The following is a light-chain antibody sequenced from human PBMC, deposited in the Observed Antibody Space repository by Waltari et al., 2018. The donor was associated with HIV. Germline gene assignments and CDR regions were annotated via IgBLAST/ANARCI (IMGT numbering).Light chain of an antibody. Sequence: QSVLTQPPSASGTPGQRVTISCSGSSSTIGNDNVHWYQQLPVPTPKLLIYKNIQRPSGVPDRFAGSKSGTSAYLAISGLRSEDEADYYCVGWDASLSAYVFGAGTKVTVL. J-gene: IGLJ1*01. CDR1: SSTIGNDN. CDR3: VGWDASLSAYV. V-gene: IGLV1-47*01. CDR2: KNI.